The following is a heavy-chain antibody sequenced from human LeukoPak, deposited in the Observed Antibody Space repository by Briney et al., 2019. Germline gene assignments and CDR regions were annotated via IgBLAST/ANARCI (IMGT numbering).Heavy chain of an antibody. V-gene: IGHV3-21*01. Sequence: PGGSLRLSCAASGFTFSTYNMNWVRQAPGKGLEWVSSITTSSSYIYYADSVKGRFTISRDNAKNSLYLQMNSLRAEDTAVYYCARDPYSGGYGDYYYYYMDLWGQGTTVTISS. CDR2: ITTSSSYI. CDR3: ARDPYSGGYGDYYYYYMDL. J-gene: IGHJ6*03. CDR1: GFTFSTYN. D-gene: IGHD1-26*01.